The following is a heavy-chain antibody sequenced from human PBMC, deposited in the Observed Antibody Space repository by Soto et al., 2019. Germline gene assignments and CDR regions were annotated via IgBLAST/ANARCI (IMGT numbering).Heavy chain of an antibody. Sequence: SETLSLTCTVSGGSISSYYWSWIRQPPGKGLEWIGYIYYSGSTNYNPSLKSRVTISVDTSKNQFSLKLSSVTAADTAVYYCAREYDDSSGYLLVYFDYWGQGTLVTVSS. CDR3: AREYDDSSGYLLVYFDY. CDR2: IYYSGST. V-gene: IGHV4-59*01. D-gene: IGHD3-22*01. J-gene: IGHJ4*02. CDR1: GGSISSYY.